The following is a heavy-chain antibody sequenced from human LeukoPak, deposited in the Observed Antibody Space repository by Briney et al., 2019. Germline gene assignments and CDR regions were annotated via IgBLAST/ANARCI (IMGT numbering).Heavy chain of an antibody. V-gene: IGHV4-39*01. J-gene: IGHJ4*02. D-gene: IGHD5-12*01. CDR2: IYYSGST. CDR1: GASISSGNYY. Sequence: PSQTLSLTCTVSGASISSGNYYWGWIRQPPGKGLEWIGSIYYSGSTYYNPSLKSRVTISVDTSKNQFSLKLSSVTAADAAVYYCARHTEAATTFPFDYWGQGTLVTVSS. CDR3: ARHTEAATTFPFDY.